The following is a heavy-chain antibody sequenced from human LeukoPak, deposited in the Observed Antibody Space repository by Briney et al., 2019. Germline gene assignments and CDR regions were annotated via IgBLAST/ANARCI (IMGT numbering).Heavy chain of an antibody. D-gene: IGHD6-19*01. CDR3: ARHSAGRFYYFDY. CDR1: GGSISSSSYY. Sequence: SETLSLTCAVSGGSISSSSYYWGWIRQPPGKGLEWIGSICYSGSTYYNPSLKSRVTISVDTSKNQFSLKLSSVTAADTAVYYCARHSAGRFYYFDYWGQGTLVTVSS. CDR2: ICYSGST. J-gene: IGHJ4*02. V-gene: IGHV4-39*01.